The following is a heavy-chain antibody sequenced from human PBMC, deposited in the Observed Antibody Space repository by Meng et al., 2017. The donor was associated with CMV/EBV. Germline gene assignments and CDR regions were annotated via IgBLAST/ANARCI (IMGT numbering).Heavy chain of an antibody. V-gene: IGHV1-46*01. CDR3: ARDVHYTTSSGRYYFDY. Sequence: ASVTVSCQTSGFTFTNYYIHWVRQAPGHGLQWMAMINPSDRSTNYAQNFQGRVAMTSDTSTNTVYMELSSLRSEDTAVYYCARDVHYTTSSGRYYFDYWGQGTLVTVSS. CDR1: GFTFTNYY. CDR2: INPSDRST. D-gene: IGHD6-6*01. J-gene: IGHJ4*02.